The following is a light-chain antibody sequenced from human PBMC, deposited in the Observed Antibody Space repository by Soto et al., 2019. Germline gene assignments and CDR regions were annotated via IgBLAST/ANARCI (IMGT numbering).Light chain of an antibody. J-gene: IGLJ2*01. Sequence: QSVLTQPASVSGSPGQSITISCTGTSSDVGSYNLVSWYQQHPGNAPKLMIYEGSKRPSGVPNRFSGSKSGNTASLTISGLQAEDEADYYCCSYAGSSTFGVVFGGGTKLTVL. V-gene: IGLV2-23*03. CDR3: CSYAGSSTFGVV. CDR1: SSDVGSYNL. CDR2: EGS.